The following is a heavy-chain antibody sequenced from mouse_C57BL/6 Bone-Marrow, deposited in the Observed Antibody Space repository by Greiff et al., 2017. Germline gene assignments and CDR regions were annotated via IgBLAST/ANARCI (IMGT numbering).Heavy chain of an antibody. Sequence: EVKLVESGGGLVKPGGSLKLSCAASGFTFSSYAMSWVRQTPEKRLEWVATISDGGSYTYYPDNVKGRFTISRDNAKNNLYLQMSHLKSEDTAKYYCASASRAWFAYWGQGTLVTVSA. D-gene: IGHD3-3*01. CDR1: GFTFSSYA. CDR3: ASASRAWFAY. V-gene: IGHV5-4*03. J-gene: IGHJ3*01. CDR2: ISDGGSYT.